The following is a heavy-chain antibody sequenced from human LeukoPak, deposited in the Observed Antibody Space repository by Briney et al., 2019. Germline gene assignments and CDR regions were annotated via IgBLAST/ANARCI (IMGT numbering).Heavy chain of an antibody. Sequence: AAVKVSYKASGYTFTGYYMHWVRQAPGQGLEWMGWINPNSGGTNYAQKFQGWVTMTRDKSISTAYMELSRLRSDDTAVYYCARESSVASGDYWGQGTLASVSS. D-gene: IGHD6-19*01. J-gene: IGHJ4*02. CDR2: INPNSGGT. V-gene: IGHV1-2*04. CDR3: ARESSVASGDY. CDR1: GYTFTGYY.